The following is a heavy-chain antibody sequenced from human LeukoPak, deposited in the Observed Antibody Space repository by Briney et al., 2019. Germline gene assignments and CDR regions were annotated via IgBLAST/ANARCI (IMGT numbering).Heavy chain of an antibody. V-gene: IGHV3-15*01. CDR3: TKRGLDGMDV. Sequence: PGRSLRLSCAASGFNFNSYAVHWVRQAPGKGLEWVGRIKSKTDGGTTDYAAPVKGRFTISRDDSKNTLYLQMNSLKTEDSAVYYCTKRGLDGMDVWGQGTTVTVSS. D-gene: IGHD5-24*01. CDR1: GFNFNSYA. J-gene: IGHJ6*02. CDR2: IKSKTDGGTT.